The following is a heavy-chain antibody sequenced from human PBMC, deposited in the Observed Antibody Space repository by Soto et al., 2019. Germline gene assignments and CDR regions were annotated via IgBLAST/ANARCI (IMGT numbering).Heavy chain of an antibody. CDR2: IPSDGSAQ. CDR1: GFTFRDYA. Sequence: QVQLVESGGGVVQPGRSLRLSCEASGFTFRDYAMHWVRQAPGKGLEWVAAIPSDGSAQHYADAVKGRFSISRDNSKNTLSLQMHSLSPEDAALYYCARAVAGQVRSAWTWLDYWGQGTMVTVSS. J-gene: IGHJ4*02. CDR3: ARAVAGQVRSAWTWLDY. D-gene: IGHD1-1*01. V-gene: IGHV3-30-3*01.